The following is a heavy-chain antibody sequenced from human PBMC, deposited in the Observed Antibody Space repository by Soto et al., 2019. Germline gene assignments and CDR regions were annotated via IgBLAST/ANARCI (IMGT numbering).Heavy chain of an antibody. J-gene: IGHJ4*02. Sequence: QVQLVQSGAEVKKPGASVKVSCKASGYTFTSYDINWVRQATGQGLEWMGWMNPNSGNTGYAQKFQGRVTMTRNTSISTVYMELSSLRSEDTAAYYCATALLWLGELGFGYWGQGTLVTVSS. V-gene: IGHV1-8*01. CDR3: ATALLWLGELGFGY. CDR2: MNPNSGNT. D-gene: IGHD3-10*01. CDR1: GYTFTSYD.